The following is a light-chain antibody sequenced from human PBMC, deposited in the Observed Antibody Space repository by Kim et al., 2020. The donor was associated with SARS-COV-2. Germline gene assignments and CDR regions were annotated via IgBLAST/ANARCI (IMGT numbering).Light chain of an antibody. CDR2: EDN. J-gene: IGLJ3*02. CDR3: QSYEV. Sequence: SESPGKTVTISCTGSSGSIASNYVQWYQQRPGSAPTTVIYEDNQRPSGVPDRFSGSIDSSSNSASLTISGLKTEDEADYYCQSYEVFGGGTQLTVL. V-gene: IGLV6-57*02. CDR1: SGSIASNY.